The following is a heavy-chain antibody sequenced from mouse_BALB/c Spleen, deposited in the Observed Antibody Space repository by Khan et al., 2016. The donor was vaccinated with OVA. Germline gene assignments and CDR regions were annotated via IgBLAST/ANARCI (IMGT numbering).Heavy chain of an antibody. CDR2: INTYTGEP. V-gene: IGHV9-3-1*01. CDR3: TRPPYFSYVMVY. D-gene: IGHD2-10*01. J-gene: IGHJ4*01. Sequence: QIQLVQSGPELKKPGETVKISCKASGYTFTNYGMNWVKQAPGKGLKWMGWINTYTGEPTYADDFKGRFAFSLETSASTAYLQINNLKNEDTATYLWTRPPYFSYVMVYWGQGTSVTVSS. CDR1: GYTFTNYG.